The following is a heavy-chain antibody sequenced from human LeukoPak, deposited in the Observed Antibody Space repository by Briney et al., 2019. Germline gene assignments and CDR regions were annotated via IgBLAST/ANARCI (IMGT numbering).Heavy chain of an antibody. CDR1: GYTFTSYY. V-gene: IGHV1-46*01. CDR2: INPSGGST. J-gene: IGHJ6*03. Sequence: ASVKVSCKAFGYTFTSYYMHWVRQALGQGLEWMGIINPSGGSTSYAQKFQGRVTMTRDTSTSTVYMELSSLRSEDTAVYYCARDGTVVVTAIDDYYYYMDVWGKGTTVTISS. CDR3: ARDGTVVVTAIDDYYYYMDV. D-gene: IGHD2-21*02.